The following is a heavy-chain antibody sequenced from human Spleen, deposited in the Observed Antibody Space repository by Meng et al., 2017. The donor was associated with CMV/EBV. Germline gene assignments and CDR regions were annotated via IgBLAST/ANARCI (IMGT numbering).Heavy chain of an antibody. D-gene: IGHD2-15*01. Sequence: YGGSFSGYYWSWLRQPPGKGLEWIGEINHSGSTNYNPSLKSRVTISVDTSKNQFSLKLSSVTAADTAVYYCAKILGYCSGGSCLDPDYWGQGTLVTVSS. CDR2: INHSGST. CDR3: AKILGYCSGGSCLDPDY. J-gene: IGHJ4*02. CDR1: GGSFSGYY. V-gene: IGHV4-34*01.